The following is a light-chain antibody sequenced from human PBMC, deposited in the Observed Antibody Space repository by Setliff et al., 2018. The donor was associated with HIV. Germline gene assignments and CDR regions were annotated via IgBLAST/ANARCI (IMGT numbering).Light chain of an antibody. V-gene: IGLV2-23*02. J-gene: IGLJ2*01. CDR3: CSYAGSSTLV. Sequence: QSALTQPASVSGSPGQSITISCTGTSSDVGSYNLVSWYQQHPGKAPKLMIYEVNKRPSGVSNRFSGSKSGNTASLTISGLQAEDEADYYCCSYAGSSTLVFGGGTK. CDR2: EVN. CDR1: SSDVGSYNL.